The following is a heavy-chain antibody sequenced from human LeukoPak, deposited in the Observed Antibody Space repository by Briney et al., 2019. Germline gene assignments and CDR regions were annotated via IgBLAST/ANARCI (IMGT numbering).Heavy chain of an antibody. CDR1: GFTFSSYA. V-gene: IGHV3-23*01. J-gene: IGHJ6*03. Sequence: PGGSLRLSCAASGFTFSSYAMSWVRQAPGKGLEWVSAISGSGGSTYYADSVKGRFTISRDNSKNTLYLQMNSLRAEDTAVYYCAKPAGSVAGRYYYYYYMDVWGKGTTVTVSS. D-gene: IGHD6-19*01. CDR2: ISGSGGST. CDR3: AKPAGSVAGRYYYYYYMDV.